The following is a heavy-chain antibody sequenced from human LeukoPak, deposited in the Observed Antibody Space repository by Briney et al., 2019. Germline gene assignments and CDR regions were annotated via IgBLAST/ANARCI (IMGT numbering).Heavy chain of an antibody. D-gene: IGHD3-3*01. J-gene: IGHJ5*02. CDR3: ARVVGVTIFGVVIIKNWFDP. CDR1: GGSFSGYY. CDR2: INHSGST. Sequence: SETLSLTCAVYGGSFSGYYWSWIRQPPGKGLQWIGEINHSGSTNYNPSLKSRVTISVDTSKNQFSLKLSSVTAADTAVYYCARVVGVTIFGVVIIKNWFDPWGQRTLVTVSS. V-gene: IGHV4-34*01.